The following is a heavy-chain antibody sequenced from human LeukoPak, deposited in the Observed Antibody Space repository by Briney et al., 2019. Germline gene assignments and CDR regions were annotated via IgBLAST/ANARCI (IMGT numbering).Heavy chain of an antibody. V-gene: IGHV1-46*01. CDR1: GYTFTSYY. J-gene: IGHJ4*02. Sequence: ASVKVSCKASGYTFTSYYMHWVRQAPGQGLEWMGIINPSGGSTSYAQKFQGRVTMTRDTSTSTVYMELSSLRPEDTAVYYCARARGPLRFPSYYFDYWGQGTLVTVSS. CDR3: ARARGPLRFPSYYFDY. D-gene: IGHD3-3*01. CDR2: INPSGGST.